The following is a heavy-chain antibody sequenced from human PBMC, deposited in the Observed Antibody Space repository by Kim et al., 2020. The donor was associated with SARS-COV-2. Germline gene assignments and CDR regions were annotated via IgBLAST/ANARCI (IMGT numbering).Heavy chain of an antibody. D-gene: IGHD6-13*01. CDR3: ARDRRAAAAPSLFDY. Sequence: ASVKVSCKASGYTFTSYAMHWVCQAPGQRLEWMGWINAGNGNTKYSQKFQGRVTITRDTSASTAYMELSSLRSEDTAVYYCARDRRAAAAPSLFDYWGQGTLVTVSS. V-gene: IGHV1-3*01. CDR1: GYTFTSYA. CDR2: INAGNGNT. J-gene: IGHJ4*02.